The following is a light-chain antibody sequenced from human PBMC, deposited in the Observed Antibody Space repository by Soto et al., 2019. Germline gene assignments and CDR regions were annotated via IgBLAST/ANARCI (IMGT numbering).Light chain of an antibody. Sequence: EIVMTQSPATLSVSPGERATLSCRASQSVGSNLAWYQQKPGQAPSLLISGASTRATGIPARFSGSGSGTEFTLTISSLQSKDFAVYYCQQYIDWPETFGQGTKVEIK. CDR2: GAS. J-gene: IGKJ2*01. V-gene: IGKV3D-15*01. CDR3: QQYIDWPET. CDR1: QSVGSN.